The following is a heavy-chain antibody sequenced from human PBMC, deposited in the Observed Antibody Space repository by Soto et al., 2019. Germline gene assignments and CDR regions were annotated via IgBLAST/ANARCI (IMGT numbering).Heavy chain of an antibody. Sequence: ASVKVSCKASGYTFTSYYMHWVRQAPGQGLEWMGRIIPILGIANYAQKFQGRVTITADKSTSTAYMELSSLRSEDTAVYYCASLKLLKNDAFDIWGQGTMVTVSS. V-gene: IGHV1-69*02. J-gene: IGHJ3*02. CDR3: ASLKLLKNDAFDI. D-gene: IGHD2-15*01. CDR2: IIPILGIA. CDR1: GYTFTSYY.